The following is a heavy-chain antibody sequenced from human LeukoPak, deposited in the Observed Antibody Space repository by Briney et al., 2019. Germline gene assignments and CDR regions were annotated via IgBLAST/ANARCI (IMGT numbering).Heavy chain of an antibody. D-gene: IGHD5-12*01. CDR1: GFMFRSYG. CDR3: AKEGGYDSYYYMDV. J-gene: IGHJ6*03. V-gene: IGHV3-23*01. Sequence: PGGTLRLSCAASGFMFRSYGMNWVRQAPGKGLEWVSAISGSGGSTYYADSVKGRFTISRDNSKNTLYLQMNSLRAEDTAVYYCAKEGGYDSYYYMDVWGKGTTVTVSS. CDR2: ISGSGGST.